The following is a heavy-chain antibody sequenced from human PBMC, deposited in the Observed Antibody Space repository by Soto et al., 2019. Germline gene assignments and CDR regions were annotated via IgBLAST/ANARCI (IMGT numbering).Heavy chain of an antibody. Sequence: GESLKISCKGSGYSFTSYWIGWVRQMPGKGLEWMGIIYPGDSDTRYSPSFQGQVTISADKSISTAYLQWSSLKASDTAMYYCARISSGWPRGSYYFDYWGQGTLVTVSS. CDR1: GYSFTSYW. D-gene: IGHD6-19*01. CDR3: ARISSGWPRGSYYFDY. J-gene: IGHJ4*02. CDR2: IYPGDSDT. V-gene: IGHV5-51*01.